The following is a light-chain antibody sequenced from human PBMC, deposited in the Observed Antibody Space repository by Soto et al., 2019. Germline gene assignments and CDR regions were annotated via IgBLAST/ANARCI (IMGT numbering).Light chain of an antibody. CDR1: SSDVGTYKY. Sequence: QSVLTQPRSVSGSPGQSVTISCTGTSSDVGTYKYVSWYQQHPGKAPALMIYDVTKRPSGVPDRFSGSKSGNTASLTISGLQAEDEADYYCSSYTSSSTLVFGGGTKLTVL. CDR3: SSYTSSSTLV. J-gene: IGLJ2*01. V-gene: IGLV2-11*01. CDR2: DVT.